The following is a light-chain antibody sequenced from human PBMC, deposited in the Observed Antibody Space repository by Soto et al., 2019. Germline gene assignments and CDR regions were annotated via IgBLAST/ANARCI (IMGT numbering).Light chain of an antibody. V-gene: IGKV3-15*01. Sequence: EIVITQSPATLSVSPGERATPSFRDSQSIRSTLAWYQQTPGQAPRILIYGASTRATGFPARFGGSGSGTEFTLTISSLQSEDSAVYYCQQYYNWPTFGQGTKVDIK. CDR2: GAS. CDR3: QQYYNWPT. CDR1: QSIRST. J-gene: IGKJ1*01.